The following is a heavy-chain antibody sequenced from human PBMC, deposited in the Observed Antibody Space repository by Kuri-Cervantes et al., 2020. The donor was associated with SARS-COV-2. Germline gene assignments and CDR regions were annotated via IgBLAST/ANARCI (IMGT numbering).Heavy chain of an antibody. V-gene: IGHV3-7*03. CDR3: ARESNEVLLWFGALGRYYYYGMDV. J-gene: IGHJ6*02. CDR1: GITFSSYS. D-gene: IGHD3-10*01. CDR2: IKQDGSEK. Sequence: GESLKISCASAGITFSSYSKSGVHQAPGEGLEWVANIKQDGSEKYYVDSVKGRFTISRDNAKNSLYLQMNSMSAADTDVYYWARESNEVLLWFGALGRYYYYGMDVWGQGTTVTVSS.